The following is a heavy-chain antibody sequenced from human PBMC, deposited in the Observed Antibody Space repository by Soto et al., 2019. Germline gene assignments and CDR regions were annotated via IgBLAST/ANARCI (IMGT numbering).Heavy chain of an antibody. CDR3: TRSPTDSSGYLGAFDI. Sequence: PGGSLRLSFTASGFTFGDYAMSWFRQAPGKGLEWVGFIRSKAYGGTTEYAASVKGRFTISRDDSKSIAYLQMNSLKTEDTAVYYCTRSPTDSSGYLGAFDIWGQGTMVTVSS. J-gene: IGHJ3*02. D-gene: IGHD3-22*01. CDR2: IRSKAYGGTT. V-gene: IGHV3-49*03. CDR1: GFTFGDYA.